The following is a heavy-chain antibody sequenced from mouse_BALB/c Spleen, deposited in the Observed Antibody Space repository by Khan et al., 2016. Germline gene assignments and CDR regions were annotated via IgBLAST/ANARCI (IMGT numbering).Heavy chain of an antibody. CDR3: ARGEGTIAYDYSTDY. CDR1: GFDFSRYW. V-gene: IGHV4-1*02. Sequence: EVQLVESGGGLVQPGGSLKLSCAASGFDFSRYWMSWVRQAPGKGLEWIGEINPDSSTINYTPSLKDKFIISRDNAKNTLYLQMSKVRSEDTALYYCARGEGTIAYDYSTDYWGQGTSVTVSS. CDR2: INPDSSTI. D-gene: IGHD3-3*01. J-gene: IGHJ4*01.